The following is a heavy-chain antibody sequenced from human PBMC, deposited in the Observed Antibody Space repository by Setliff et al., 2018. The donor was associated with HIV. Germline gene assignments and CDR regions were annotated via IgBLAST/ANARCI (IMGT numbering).Heavy chain of an antibody. CDR1: GFTFSSYA. V-gene: IGHV3-23*01. Sequence: PVGSLRLSCAASGFTFSSYAMSWVRQAPGKGLEWVSEISGSGGGTYYADSVKGRFTISRDNSNNTLYLQMNSLRAEDTAVYYCAKSLQLYCSGGSCPSDAFDIWGQGTMVTVSS. J-gene: IGHJ3*02. CDR3: AKSLQLYCSGGSCPSDAFDI. CDR2: ISGSGGGT. D-gene: IGHD2-15*01.